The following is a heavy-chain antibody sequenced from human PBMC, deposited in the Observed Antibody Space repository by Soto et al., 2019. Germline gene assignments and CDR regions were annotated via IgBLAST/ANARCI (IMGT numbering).Heavy chain of an antibody. J-gene: IGHJ6*03. D-gene: IGHD2-8*01. Sequence: VASVKVSCKASGGTFSSYTISWVRQAPGQGLEWMGRIIPILGIANHAQKFQGRVTITADKSTSTAYMELSSLRSEDTAVYYCAVGANGVSRRLTYYYYYYMDVWGKGTTVTVSS. CDR1: GGTFSSYT. CDR2: IIPILGIA. V-gene: IGHV1-69*02. CDR3: AVGANGVSRRLTYYYYYYMDV.